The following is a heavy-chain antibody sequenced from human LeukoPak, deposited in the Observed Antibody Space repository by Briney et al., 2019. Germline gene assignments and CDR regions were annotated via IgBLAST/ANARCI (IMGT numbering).Heavy chain of an antibody. J-gene: IGHJ4*02. CDR1: RFTFSNYW. CDR3: TTDPVWELWFGELSGGPIDY. Sequence: GGSLRLSCAASRFTFSNYWMSWVRQAPGKGLEWVAKIKQDGSQRYYVDSVTGRFTISRDNAKNSLYLQMNSLRAEDTAVYYCTTDPVWELWFGELSGGPIDYWGQGTLVTVSS. V-gene: IGHV3-7*03. D-gene: IGHD3-10*01. CDR2: IKQDGSQR.